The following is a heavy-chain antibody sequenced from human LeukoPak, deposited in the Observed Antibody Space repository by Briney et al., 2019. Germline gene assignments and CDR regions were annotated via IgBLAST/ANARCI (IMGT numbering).Heavy chain of an antibody. CDR3: ARDTDSSSSRAFDI. Sequence: SETLSLTCTVSGGSISTYYWSWIRHPAGKALEWIGRIYSSGSTNYSPSLKSRVTMSVDTSKNQFSLKLRSVTAADTAVYYCARDTDSSSSRAFDIWSQGTVVTVSS. CDR1: GGSISTYY. D-gene: IGHD6-6*01. CDR2: IYSSGST. V-gene: IGHV4-4*07. J-gene: IGHJ3*02.